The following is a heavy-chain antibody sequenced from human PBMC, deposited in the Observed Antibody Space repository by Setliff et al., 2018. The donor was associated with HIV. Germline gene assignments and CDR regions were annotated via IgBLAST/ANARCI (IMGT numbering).Heavy chain of an antibody. D-gene: IGHD6-6*01. CDR3: ARQLSNSLDY. V-gene: IGHV1-2*02. CDR2: ISPNNGDT. J-gene: IGHJ4*02. CDR1: GYTFTDYF. Sequence: GASVKVSCKASGYTFTDYFIHWVRRAPGQGLEWMGWISPNNGDTNYAQKFQGRVTMTRDTSISTAYMELSRLRSDDTAVYYCARQLSNSLDYWGQGTLVTVSS.